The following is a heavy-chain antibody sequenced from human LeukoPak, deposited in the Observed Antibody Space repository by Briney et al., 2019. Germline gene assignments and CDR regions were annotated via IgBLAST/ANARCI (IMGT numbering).Heavy chain of an antibody. V-gene: IGHV3-53*01. CDR3: ARGFCSGGSCYSYDY. CDR2: IYSDGST. CDR1: GFSVSSKY. D-gene: IGHD2-15*01. J-gene: IGHJ4*02. Sequence: GGSLRLSCAASGFSVSSKYMTWVRQAPGKGLEWVTIIYSDGSTNYADSVKGRFTISRDNSKNTLYLQMNSLRAEDTAVYYCARGFCSGGSCYSYDYWGQGTLVTVSS.